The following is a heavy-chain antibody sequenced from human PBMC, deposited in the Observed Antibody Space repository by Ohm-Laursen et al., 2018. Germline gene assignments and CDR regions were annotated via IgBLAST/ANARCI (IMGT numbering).Heavy chain of an antibody. CDR1: GFSFSRYG. D-gene: IGHD5-12*01. CDR3: ARDVAHGGYGFGMDV. CDR2: IWYDGSNK. J-gene: IGHJ6*02. V-gene: IGHV3-33*01. Sequence: SLRLSCAASAASGFSFSRYGMHWVRQAPGKGLEWVAVIWYDGSNKYHADSVKGRFTISRDNAKNSLYLQMNSLRAEDTAVYYCARDVAHGGYGFGMDVWGQGTTVTVSS.